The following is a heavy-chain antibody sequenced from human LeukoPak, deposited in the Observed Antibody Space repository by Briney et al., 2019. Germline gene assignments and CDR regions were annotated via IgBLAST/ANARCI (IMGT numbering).Heavy chain of an antibody. V-gene: IGHV1-2*06. CDR2: INPNSGGT. CDR3: ARGYCSGGSCYEFDP. J-gene: IGHJ5*02. Sequence: ASVKVSCKASGYTFTGYYMHWVRQAPGQGLEWMGRINPNSGGTNYAQKFQGRVTMTRDTSISTAYMELSRLRSDDTAVYYCARGYCSGGSCYEFDPWGQGTLVTVS. CDR1: GYTFTGYY. D-gene: IGHD2-15*01.